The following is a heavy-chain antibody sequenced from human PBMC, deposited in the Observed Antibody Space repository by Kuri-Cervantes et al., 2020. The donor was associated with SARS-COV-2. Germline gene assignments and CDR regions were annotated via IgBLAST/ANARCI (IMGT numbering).Heavy chain of an antibody. Sequence: SGPTLVKPTQILTLTYTFSGFSLTTSGMCGAWVRQPPGKTLEWLARIDRDDDKYYKTSLNTRLSISKDTSKDQVVLTMTNMDPVDTATYYCVRIRAATVIADYWGQGTLVTVSS. CDR1: GFSLTTSGMC. V-gene: IGHV2-70*11. D-gene: IGHD4-11*01. CDR3: VRIRAATVIADY. CDR2: IDRDDDK. J-gene: IGHJ4*02.